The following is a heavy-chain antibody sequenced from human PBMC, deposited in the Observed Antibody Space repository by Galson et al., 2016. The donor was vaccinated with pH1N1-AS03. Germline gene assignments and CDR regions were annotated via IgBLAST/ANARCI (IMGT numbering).Heavy chain of an antibody. CDR2: ITGSGGTT. J-gene: IGHJ4*02. D-gene: IGHD5/OR15-5a*01. V-gene: IGHV3-23*01. CDR1: RFTFSSFV. Sequence: SLRLSCAASRFTFSSFVMSWVRQAPGKGLEWVAAITGSGGTTYYGDSVKGRFTVSRDNSNNTLYLELNSLRAGDTAIYYCAKDLRSKIKVSGFDYWGQGALVTVSS. CDR3: AKDLRSKIKVSGFDY.